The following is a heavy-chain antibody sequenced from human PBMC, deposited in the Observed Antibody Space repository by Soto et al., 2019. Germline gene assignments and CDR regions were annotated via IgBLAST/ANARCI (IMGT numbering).Heavy chain of an antibody. J-gene: IGHJ4*02. D-gene: IGHD5-18*01. Sequence: SETLSLTCTVSGGSISTYYWSWIRQPPGQGLEWIGYIYYGGSTNRNPSLNSRVTFSVDTSKNQISLRLSSVTAADTAVYYCARSGNSNGLVFDYWGRGTLVTVPQ. V-gene: IGHV4-59*01. CDR3: ARSGNSNGLVFDY. CDR2: IYYGGST. CDR1: GGSISTYY.